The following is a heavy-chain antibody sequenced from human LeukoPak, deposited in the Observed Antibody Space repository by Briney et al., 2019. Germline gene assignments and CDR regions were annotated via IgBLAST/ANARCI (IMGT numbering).Heavy chain of an antibody. CDR2: IYYSGST. CDR3: ARHSRDPFEIVDYGFDY. Sequence: SETLSFTGTVSGGSISSYYWSWIRQPPGKGLRWIGYIYYSGSTNYNPSLKSRVTISVDTSKNQFSLKLSSVTAADTAVYYCARHSRDPFEIVDYGFDYWGQGTLVTVSS. V-gene: IGHV4-59*08. J-gene: IGHJ4*02. D-gene: IGHD3-16*01. CDR1: GGSISSYY.